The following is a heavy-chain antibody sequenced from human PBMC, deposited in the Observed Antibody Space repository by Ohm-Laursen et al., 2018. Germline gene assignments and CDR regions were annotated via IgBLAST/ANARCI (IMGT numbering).Heavy chain of an antibody. D-gene: IGHD3-22*01. J-gene: IGHJ6*02. CDR1: GGSISSSGYY. CDR2: IFYTGIT. CDR3: AREGYYDSSGLIGYGMDV. V-gene: IGHV4-31*03. Sequence: SQTLSLTCTVSGGSISSSGYYWTWIRQHPGKGLEWIGYIFYTGITYYNPSLESRLTISVDTSKSQFSLKLSSVTAADTAVYYCAREGYYDSSGLIGYGMDVWGQGTTVTVSS.